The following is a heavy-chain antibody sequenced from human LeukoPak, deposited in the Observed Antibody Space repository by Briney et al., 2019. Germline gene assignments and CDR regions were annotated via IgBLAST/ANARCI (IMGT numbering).Heavy chain of an antibody. J-gene: IGHJ4*02. CDR1: GDSVSSYY. CDR3: ARLTRLSTSPDRYYLDY. Sequence: SESLSLTCTVSGDSVSSYYWSWIRQPPGEGLEWIGYIYTSGGTNYIPSLKGRVTIPIDTSKNQFSLKLSSVIAADSAVYYCARLTRLSTSPDRYYLDYWGQGTLVTVSS. V-gene: IGHV4-4*09. CDR2: IYTSGGT. D-gene: IGHD6-6*01.